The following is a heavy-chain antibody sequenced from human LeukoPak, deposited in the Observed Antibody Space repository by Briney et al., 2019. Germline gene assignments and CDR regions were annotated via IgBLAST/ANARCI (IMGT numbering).Heavy chain of an antibody. V-gene: IGHV3-23*01. J-gene: IGHJ4*02. CDR2: IAGSDGFT. CDR3: VRSLDY. CDR1: GFTFSRYW. Sequence: PGGSLRLSCVASGFTFSRYWMSWVRQAPGKGLEWVSVIAGSDGFTQYADSVKGRFTISRDNSKNTVYLQMNRLRVEDTALYYCVRSLDYWGQGTLVTVSS.